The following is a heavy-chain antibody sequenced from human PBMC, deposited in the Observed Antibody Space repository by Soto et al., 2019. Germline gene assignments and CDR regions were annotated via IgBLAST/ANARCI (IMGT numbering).Heavy chain of an antibody. CDR3: ARVGVLRFLGWLGY. D-gene: IGHD3-3*01. Sequence: SETLSLTCTVSGGSISSGGYYWSWIRQHPGKGLEWIGYIYYSGSTNYNPSPKSRVTISVDTSKNQFSLKLSSLRSEDRAVYYCARVGVLRFLGWLGYWGQGTLVTVSS. J-gene: IGHJ4*02. CDR2: IYYSGST. V-gene: IGHV4-61*08. CDR1: GGSISSGGYY.